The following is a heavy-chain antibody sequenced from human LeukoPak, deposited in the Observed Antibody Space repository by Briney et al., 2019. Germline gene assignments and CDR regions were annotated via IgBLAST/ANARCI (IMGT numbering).Heavy chain of an antibody. D-gene: IGHD3-10*01. CDR1: GFSFTTYW. J-gene: IGHJ6*03. CDR3: ARDYRAVYGSGSPGDPSHYYYYYMDV. CDR2: IKQDGNEK. Sequence: RQSLTPSCPASGFSFTTYWMGWVRQAAGKGREWVANIKQDGNEKYYVGSGKGRFTISRDNAKNSLDLQMNSLRTEDAGVYYCARDYRAVYGSGSPGDPSHYYYYYMDVWGKGTTVTVSS. V-gene: IGHV3-7*01.